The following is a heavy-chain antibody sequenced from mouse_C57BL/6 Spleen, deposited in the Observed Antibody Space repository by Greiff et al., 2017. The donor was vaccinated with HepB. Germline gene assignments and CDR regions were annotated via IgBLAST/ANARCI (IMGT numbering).Heavy chain of an antibody. J-gene: IGHJ2*01. V-gene: IGHV5-6*02. CDR3: ARHERPYYFDY. CDR1: GFTFSSYG. Sequence: DVKLVESGGDLVKPGGSLKLSCAASGFTFSSYGMSWVRQTPDKRLEWVATISSGGSYTYYPDSVKGRFTISRDNAKNTLYLQMSSLKSEDTAMYYCARHERPYYFDYWGQGTTLTVSS. CDR2: ISSGGSYT.